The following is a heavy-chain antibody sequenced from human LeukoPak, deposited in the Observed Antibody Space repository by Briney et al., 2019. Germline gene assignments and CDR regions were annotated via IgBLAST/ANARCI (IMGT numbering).Heavy chain of an antibody. CDR2: IKPSGGST. Sequence: ASVKVSCKASGYTFTSYYMHWVRQAPGQGLEWMGIIKPSGGSTSYAQKFQGRVTMTRDTSTSTVYMELSSLRSEDTAVYYCARGWARYDFWSGYYSDFDYWGQGTLVTVSS. J-gene: IGHJ4*02. CDR3: ARGWARYDFWSGYYSDFDY. CDR1: GYTFTSYY. V-gene: IGHV1-46*01. D-gene: IGHD3-3*01.